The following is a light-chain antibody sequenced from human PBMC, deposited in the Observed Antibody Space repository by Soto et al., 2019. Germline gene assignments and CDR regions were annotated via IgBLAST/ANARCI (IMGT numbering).Light chain of an antibody. CDR1: QSINRH. CDR2: DAS. J-gene: IGKJ4*01. CDR3: QQRSNWPPVT. Sequence: EIVLTQSPSTLSLSPGERATLSCRASQSINRHLAWYRQKPGQAPRLLISDASNRATGIPARFSGSGSGTDFSLTISSLEPEDFGVYYCQQRSNWPPVTFGGGTKVDIK. V-gene: IGKV3-11*01.